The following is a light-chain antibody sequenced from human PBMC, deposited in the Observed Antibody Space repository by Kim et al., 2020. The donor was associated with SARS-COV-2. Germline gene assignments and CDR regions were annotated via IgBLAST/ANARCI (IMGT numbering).Light chain of an antibody. Sequence: SYELTQPPSVSVAPGKTAKITCAGNNIEDNSVHWYQQKPGQAPVLVIYFDSDRPSGIPERFSGSNSGNTATLTISRVEAGDEADYYCQVWDSSSDHKVFGGGTQLTVL. J-gene: IGLJ2*01. CDR2: FDS. CDR1: NIEDNS. V-gene: IGLV3-21*04. CDR3: QVWDSSSDHKV.